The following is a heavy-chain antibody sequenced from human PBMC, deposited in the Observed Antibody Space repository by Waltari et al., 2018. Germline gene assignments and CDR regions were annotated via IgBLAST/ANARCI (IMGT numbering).Heavy chain of an antibody. J-gene: IGHJ4*02. Sequence: QVQLVESGGGVVQPGMSLRLSCAASGFSLGSFGMHWVRQAAGKGLEGVALIFFGGGDTFYADSVRGRFTISRDNSKNTLYLDINSLRLDDTAIYDCAKDAFGNTYLDHWGQGTLVTVSS. V-gene: IGHV3-30*19. CDR1: GFSLGSFG. CDR2: IFFGGGDT. CDR3: AKDAFGNTYLDH. D-gene: IGHD3-10*01.